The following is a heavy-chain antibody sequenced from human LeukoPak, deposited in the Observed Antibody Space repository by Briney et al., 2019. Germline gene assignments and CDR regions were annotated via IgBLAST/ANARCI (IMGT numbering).Heavy chain of an antibody. V-gene: IGHV6-1*01. CDR1: ADSVSSSNAA. CDR2: TYYRSKWYY. J-gene: IGHJ4*02. D-gene: IGHD1-26*01. Sequence: SQTLSLSCSISADSVSSSNAAWTWIRQSPARGLEWLGRTYYRSKWYYEYAASLRGRLTVAPDTSKNQFSLELNSVTPEDTAVYYCVGGNLEFDSWGQGTLVTVSS. CDR3: VGGNLEFDS.